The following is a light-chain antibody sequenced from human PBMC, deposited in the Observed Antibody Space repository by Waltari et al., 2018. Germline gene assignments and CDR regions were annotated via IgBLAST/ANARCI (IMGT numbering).Light chain of an antibody. V-gene: IGLV2-23*02. CDR3: CSYAGSNTVL. Sequence: QSALTQPASVSGSPDQSITFPCPGTSSDVGSYNLVPWYQQHPGKAPKLMISEVNERPSGVSIRFSGSKSGNTASLTISGLQAEDEADYYCCSYAGSNTVLFGGGTKLTVL. CDR1: SSDVGSYNL. J-gene: IGLJ2*01. CDR2: EVN.